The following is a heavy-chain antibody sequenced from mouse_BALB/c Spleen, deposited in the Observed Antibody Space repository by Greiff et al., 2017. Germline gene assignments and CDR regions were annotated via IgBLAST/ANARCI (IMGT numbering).Heavy chain of an antibody. V-gene: IGHV5-6-5*01. J-gene: IGHJ2*01. CDR1: GFTFSSYA. Sequence: EVQGVESGGGLVKPGGSLKLSCAASGFTFSSYAMSWVRQTPEKRLEWVASISSGGSTYYPDSVKGRFTISRDNARNILYLQMSSLRSEDTAMYYCAREGGNPFDYWGQGTTLTVSS. CDR2: ISSGGST. CDR3: AREGGNPFDY. D-gene: IGHD2-1*01.